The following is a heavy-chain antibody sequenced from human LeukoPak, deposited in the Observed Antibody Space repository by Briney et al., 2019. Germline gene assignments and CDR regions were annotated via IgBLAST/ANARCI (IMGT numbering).Heavy chain of an antibody. CDR2: INPRDKTT. V-gene: IGHV1-46*01. CDR1: GYSFTTYY. J-gene: IGHJ4*02. D-gene: IGHD4-23*01. Sequence: ASVKVSCKASGYSFTTYYMHWVRQAPGQGPEWMGTINPRDKTTSYAQKFQGTVTMTRDTSTSTVYMELSSLRSEDTAVYYCARVDDYGGNSVGYWGQGTLVTVSP. CDR3: ARVDDYGGNSVGY.